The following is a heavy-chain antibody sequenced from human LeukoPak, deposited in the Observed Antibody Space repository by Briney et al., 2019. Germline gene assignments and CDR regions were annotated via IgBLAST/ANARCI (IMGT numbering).Heavy chain of an antibody. CDR3: ARSGPVDCSGGSCYEGY. CDR1: GGSFSGYY. Sequence: PSETLSLTCAVYGGSFSGYYWSWIRQPPGKGLEWIGEINHSGCTNYNPSLKSRVTISVDTSKNQFSLKLSSVTAADTAVYYCARSGPVDCSGGSCYEGYWGQGTLVTVSS. D-gene: IGHD2-15*01. V-gene: IGHV4-34*01. J-gene: IGHJ4*02. CDR2: INHSGCT.